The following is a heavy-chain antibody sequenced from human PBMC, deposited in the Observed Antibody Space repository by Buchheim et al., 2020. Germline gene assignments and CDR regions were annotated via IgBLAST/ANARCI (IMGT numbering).Heavy chain of an antibody. Sequence: QVQLVQSGAEVKKPGSSVKVSCKASGGTFSSYAISWVRQAPGQGLEWMGGIIPIFGTANYAQKFQGRVTITADDSTIPASMELSSLRSEDTAVYYCARDYYDSSGYYYEHYYYGMDVWGQGTT. V-gene: IGHV1-69*01. CDR1: GGTFSSYA. CDR3: ARDYYDSSGYYYEHYYYGMDV. CDR2: IIPIFGTA. J-gene: IGHJ6*02. D-gene: IGHD3-22*01.